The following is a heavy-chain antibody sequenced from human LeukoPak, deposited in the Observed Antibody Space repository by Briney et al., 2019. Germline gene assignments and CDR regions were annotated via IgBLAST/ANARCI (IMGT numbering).Heavy chain of an antibody. Sequence: SETLSLTCAVYGGSFSGYYWSWIRQPPGKGLEWIGYIYYGGSTNYNPSLKSRVTISVDTSKNQFSLKLSSVTAADTAVYYCARVRYQLLTDWYFDLWGRGTLVTVSS. CDR3: ARVRYQLLTDWYFDL. D-gene: IGHD2-2*01. J-gene: IGHJ2*01. V-gene: IGHV4-59*01. CDR1: GGSFSGYY. CDR2: IYYGGST.